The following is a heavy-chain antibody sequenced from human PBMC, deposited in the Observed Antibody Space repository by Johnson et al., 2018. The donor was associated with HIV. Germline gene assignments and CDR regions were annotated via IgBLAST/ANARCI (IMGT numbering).Heavy chain of an antibody. CDR1: GFTVSSNY. V-gene: IGHV3-66*01. Sequence: VQLVESGGGLVQPGGSLRLSCAASGFTVSSNYMSWVRQAPGKGLEWVSVIYSGGSAYYADSVQGRFTISRDNSKNTLYLRMNSLKTEDTAVYYCTTDPIAAAGHDAFDIWGQGTMVTVSS. J-gene: IGHJ3*02. CDR2: IYSGGSA. D-gene: IGHD6-13*01. CDR3: TTDPIAAAGHDAFDI.